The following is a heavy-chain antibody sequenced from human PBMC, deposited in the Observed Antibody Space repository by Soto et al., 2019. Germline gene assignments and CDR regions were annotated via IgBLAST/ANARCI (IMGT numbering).Heavy chain of an antibody. CDR2: IWYDGSNK. CDR3: ARGFSAGKGSPPDF. J-gene: IGHJ4*02. CDR1: GFPFSSYG. D-gene: IGHD6-13*01. Sequence: PGGSRIRSWAASGFPFSSYGMHWVRQAPGKGLEWVAVIWYDGSNKYYADSVKGRFTISRDNSKNTLYLQMSSLRAEDTAVYYRARGFSAGKGSPPDFWGQGSLVTVSS. V-gene: IGHV3-33*01.